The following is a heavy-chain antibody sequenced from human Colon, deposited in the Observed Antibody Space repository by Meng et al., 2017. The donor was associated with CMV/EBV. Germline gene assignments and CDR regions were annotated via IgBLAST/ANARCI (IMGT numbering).Heavy chain of an antibody. CDR1: GYTFTANH. V-gene: IGHV1-2*02. CDR2: IYPQDGGT. CDR3: VRESWYFDF. J-gene: IGHJ4*02. D-gene: IGHD6-13*01. Sequence: QVQLVQSGTEVKKPGASVKVSCKTSGYTFTANHLHWVRQAPGQGLEWMGWIYPQDGGTYFAQKFQDRVTLTRDTSITKAYMELSGLTSDDTAIYYCVRESWYFDFWGEGTLVTVSS.